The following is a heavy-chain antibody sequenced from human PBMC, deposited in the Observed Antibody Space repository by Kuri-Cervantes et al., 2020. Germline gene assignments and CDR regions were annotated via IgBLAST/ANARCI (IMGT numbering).Heavy chain of an antibody. V-gene: IGHV4-38-2*02. D-gene: IGHD6-13*01. CDR1: GYSISSGYY. CDR2: IFDDGNT. CDR3: AALKDVGSWHFDY. Sequence: ESLKISCNVFGYSISSGYYWVWIRQPPGKGLEWIASIFDDGNTYYNPSLKSRVTISVDTSKNQFSLKLSSVTAADTAVYYCAALKDVGSWHFDYWGQGTLVTVSS. J-gene: IGHJ4*02.